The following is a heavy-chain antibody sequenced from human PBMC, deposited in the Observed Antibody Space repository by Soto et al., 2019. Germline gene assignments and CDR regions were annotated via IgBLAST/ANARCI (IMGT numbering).Heavy chain of an antibody. Sequence: PGGSLRLSCAASGFTFSSYEMNWVRQAPGKGLEWVSYISSSGSTIYYADSVKGRFTISRDNAKNSLYLQMKSLRAEDTAVYYCARAFHKVRLHFLSGSKTVWGQGTKVTVSS. CDR1: GFTFSSYE. CDR2: ISSSGSTI. V-gene: IGHV3-48*03. D-gene: IGHD3-3*01. J-gene: IGHJ6*02. CDR3: ARAFHKVRLHFLSGSKTV.